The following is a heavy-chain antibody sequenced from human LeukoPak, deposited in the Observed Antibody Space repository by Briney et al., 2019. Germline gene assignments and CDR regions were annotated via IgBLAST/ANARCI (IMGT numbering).Heavy chain of an antibody. CDR3: ARDFGGTYYYDSSGYQGAFDI. CDR2: INPNSGGT. J-gene: IGHJ3*02. CDR1: GYTFTGYY. V-gene: IGHV1-2*02. D-gene: IGHD3-22*01. Sequence: GASVKVSCKASGYTFTGYYMHWVRQAPGQGLEWMGWINPNSGGTDYAQKFQGRVTMTRDTSISTAYMELSRLRSDDTAVYYCARDFGGTYYYDSSGYQGAFDIWGQGTMVTVSS.